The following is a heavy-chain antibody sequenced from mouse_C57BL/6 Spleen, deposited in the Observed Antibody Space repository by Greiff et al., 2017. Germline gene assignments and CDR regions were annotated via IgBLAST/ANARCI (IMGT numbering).Heavy chain of an antibody. Sequence: VQLQQSGPELVKPGASVKISCKASGYAFSSSWMNWVKQRPGKGLEWIGRIYPGDGDTNYNGKFKGKATLTADKSSSTAYMQLSSLTSEDSAVYFCARRSTEILDYWGQGTTLTVSS. D-gene: IGHD1-1*01. CDR1: GYAFSSSW. V-gene: IGHV1-82*01. CDR3: ARRSTEILDY. CDR2: IYPGDGDT. J-gene: IGHJ2*01.